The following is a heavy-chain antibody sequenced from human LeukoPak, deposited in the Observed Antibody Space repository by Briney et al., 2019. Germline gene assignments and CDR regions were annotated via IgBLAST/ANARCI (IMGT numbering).Heavy chain of an antibody. Sequence: GASVKVSCKASGGTFSSYAISGVRQAPGQGLEWMGGIIPIFGTANYAQKFQGRVTITTDESTSTAYMELSSLRSEDTAVYYCARDADCSSTSCYKYDAFDIWGQGTMVTVSS. D-gene: IGHD2-2*02. V-gene: IGHV1-69*05. CDR2: IIPIFGTA. CDR3: ARDADCSSTSCYKYDAFDI. CDR1: GGTFSSYA. J-gene: IGHJ3*02.